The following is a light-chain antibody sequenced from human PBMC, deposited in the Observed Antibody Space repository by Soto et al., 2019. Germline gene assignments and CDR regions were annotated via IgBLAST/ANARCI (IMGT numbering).Light chain of an antibody. CDR1: QSVSSTY. CDR2: GAS. J-gene: IGKJ1*01. Sequence: EIVLTQSPGTLSLSPGERAALSCRASQSVSSTYLAWYQQKPGQAPRLLIHGASSRATGIPDRFSGSGSGTDFTLTISRLEPEDFAVYYCQQYGSSPRKFGRGTKVEIK. CDR3: QQYGSSPRK. V-gene: IGKV3-20*01.